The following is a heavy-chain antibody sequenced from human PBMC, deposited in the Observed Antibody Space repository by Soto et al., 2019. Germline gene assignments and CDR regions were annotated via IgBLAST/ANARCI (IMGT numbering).Heavy chain of an antibody. D-gene: IGHD5-12*01. J-gene: IGHJ3*02. CDR2: INHSGST. CDR3: ARRGGVKSGYDYRLAFDI. V-gene: IGHV4-34*01. CDR1: VVSFSGYY. Sequence: SETLSLTCAFYVVSFSGYYWSCIRHPPGKWLGWIGEINHSGSTNYNPSLKSRVTISVDTSKNQFSLKLSSVTAADTAVYYCARRGGVKSGYDYRLAFDIWGQGTMVTVSS.